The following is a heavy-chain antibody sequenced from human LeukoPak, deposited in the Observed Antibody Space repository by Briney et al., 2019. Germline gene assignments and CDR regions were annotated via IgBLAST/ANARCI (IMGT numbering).Heavy chain of an antibody. Sequence: GASVKVSCKASGYTFTSYGISWVRQAPGQGLEWMGWISAYNGNTNYAQKLQGRVTMTTDTSTSTAYMELSSLRSEDTAVYYCATGYRCSSSNCYGYYYYYMVVWGKGTTVTVSS. D-gene: IGHD2-2*01. CDR3: ATGYRCSSSNCYGYYYYYMVV. J-gene: IGHJ6*03. CDR1: GYTFTSYG. V-gene: IGHV1-18*01. CDR2: ISAYNGNT.